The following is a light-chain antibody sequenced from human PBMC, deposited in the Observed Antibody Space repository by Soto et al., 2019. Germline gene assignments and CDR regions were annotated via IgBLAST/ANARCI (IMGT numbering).Light chain of an antibody. CDR1: QSVSSN. V-gene: IGKV3-11*01. Sequence: DIVMTQSPATLSVSPGDRATLSCRASQSVSSNFAWYQQKPGQSPRLLIYDASNRATGIPARFSGSGSGTDFTLTISSLEPEDFAVYYCQQRSNWPTFGGGTKV. CDR3: QQRSNWPT. J-gene: IGKJ4*01. CDR2: DAS.